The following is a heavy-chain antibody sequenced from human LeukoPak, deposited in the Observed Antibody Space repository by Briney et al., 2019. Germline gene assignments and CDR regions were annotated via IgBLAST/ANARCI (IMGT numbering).Heavy chain of an antibody. CDR3: ARGGAARGGEEIFDY. CDR2: INPSGGST. J-gene: IGHJ4*02. V-gene: IGHV1-46*01. CDR1: GYTFTSYY. D-gene: IGHD6-6*01. Sequence: ASVKVSCKASGYTFTSYYMHWVRQAPGQGLEWMGIINPSGGSTSYAQKFQGRVTMTRDTSTSTVYMELSSLRSEDTAVYYCARGGAARGGEEIFDYWGQGTLVTVSS.